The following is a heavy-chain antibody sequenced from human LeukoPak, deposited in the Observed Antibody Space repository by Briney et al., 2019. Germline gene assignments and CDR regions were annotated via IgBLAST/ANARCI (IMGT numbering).Heavy chain of an antibody. J-gene: IGHJ4*02. CDR3: ARGSYYGPDY. Sequence: GGSLRLSCAASGFTFSSYAMSWVRQAPGKGLEWVSVISGSGGSTYYADSVKGRFTISRDNSKNTLYLQMNSLRAEDTAVYYCARGSYYGPDYWGQGSLVTVSS. V-gene: IGHV3-23*01. CDR1: GFTFSSYA. D-gene: IGHD3-10*01. CDR2: ISGSGGST.